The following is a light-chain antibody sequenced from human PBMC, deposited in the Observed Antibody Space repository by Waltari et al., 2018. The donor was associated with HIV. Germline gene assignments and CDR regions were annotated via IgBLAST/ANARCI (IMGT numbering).Light chain of an antibody. Sequence: VSPGQTARITCSGDALPRKYAFWYQQKSGQAPVLVIYEDKRRPSGIPERFSGSSSGTMATLTISGAQVEDEGDYYCYSTDDSGNPLAVFGGGTQLTVL. CDR2: EDK. CDR1: ALPRKY. CDR3: YSTDDSGNPLAV. J-gene: IGLJ7*01. V-gene: IGLV3-10*01.